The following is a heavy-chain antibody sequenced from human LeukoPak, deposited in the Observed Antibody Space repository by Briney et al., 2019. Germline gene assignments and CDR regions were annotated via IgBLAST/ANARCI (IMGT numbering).Heavy chain of an antibody. CDR3: ARHQLYNDSPLVD. CDR1: GGSISSCH. J-gene: IGHJ4*02. D-gene: IGHD2-21*01. V-gene: IGHV4-59*08. Sequence: SETLSLTCTVSGGSISSCHWSWIRQPPGKGLEWIGDFYESGGANYNPSLKSRVTISFDTFKNQFSLKLTSVTAADTAVYYCARHQLYNDSPLVDWGQGTLVTVSS. CDR2: FYESGGA.